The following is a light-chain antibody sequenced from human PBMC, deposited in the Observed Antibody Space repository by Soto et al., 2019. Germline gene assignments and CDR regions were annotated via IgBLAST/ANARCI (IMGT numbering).Light chain of an antibody. V-gene: IGKV1-5*01. CDR1: ESIRTW. CDR2: DAS. CDR3: QQYISYRA. Sequence: DIHMTPSPSTLSASIGDRVTITCRASESIRTWLAWYQHKPGKAPKFLIYDASSLESGVPSRFSGSGSGTDFTLTINGLQPDDFAIYYCQQYISYRAFGQGTKVDIK. J-gene: IGKJ1*01.